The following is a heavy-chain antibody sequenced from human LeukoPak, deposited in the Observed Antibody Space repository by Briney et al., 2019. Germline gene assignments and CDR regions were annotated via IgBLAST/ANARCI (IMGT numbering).Heavy chain of an antibody. V-gene: IGHV3-74*01. CDR3: AKDVSTHVHFQH. Sequence: PGGSLRLSCAASGFTFSSYWMHWVRQAPGKGLVWVSRINSDGSSTSYADSVKGRFTISRDNSKNTLYLQMNSLRAEDTAVYYCAKDVSTHVHFQHWGQGTLVTVSS. CDR2: INSDGSST. J-gene: IGHJ1*01. CDR1: GFTFSSYW. D-gene: IGHD2/OR15-2a*01.